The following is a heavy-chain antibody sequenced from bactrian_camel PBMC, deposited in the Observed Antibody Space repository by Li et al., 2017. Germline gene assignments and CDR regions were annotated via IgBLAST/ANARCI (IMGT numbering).Heavy chain of an antibody. J-gene: IGHJ4*01. D-gene: IGHD5*01. CDR2: IRRSGGET. CDR1: GHSRGSNC. V-gene: IGHV3-3*01. Sequence: HVQLVESGGGSVQAGGSLRLSCIVSGHSRGSNCVGWYRLPPGGAPAEREGIAAIRRSGGETWYAGSVKGRFTISQDSAKNTVYLQMDDLNPDDTGLYYCAADQGYGSFCPTADYEYNYWGQGTQVTVS. CDR3: AADQGYGSFCPTADYEYNY.